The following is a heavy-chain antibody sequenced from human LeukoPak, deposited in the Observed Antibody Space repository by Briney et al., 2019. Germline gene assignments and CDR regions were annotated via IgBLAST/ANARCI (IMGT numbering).Heavy chain of an antibody. D-gene: IGHD5-12*01. CDR1: GFTVSYNY. V-gene: IGHV3-66*02. J-gene: IGHJ5*02. Sequence: GGSLRLSCAASGFTVSYNYMSWVRQAPGKGLEWVSIIYSDGNTYDADSVKGRFTISRDNSENKVHLQMNILRVEDTAVYYCARGMVATGSWGQGTLVTVSS. CDR3: ARGMVATGS. CDR2: IYSDGNT.